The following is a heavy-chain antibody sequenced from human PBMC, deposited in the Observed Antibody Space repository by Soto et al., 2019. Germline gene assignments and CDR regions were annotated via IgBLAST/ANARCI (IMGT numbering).Heavy chain of an antibody. CDR3: ATGGVGSTSNAFDI. CDR2: ISYDGSNK. Sequence: QVQLVESGGGVVQPGRYLRLSCAASGFTFRSYGMHWVRQAPAKGLEWVAVISYDGSNKYYEDSVKGRFTISRDNSKNTLYLQMKSLRAEDTGVYYCATGGVGSTSNAFDIWGQGTMVTVSS. CDR1: GFTFRSYG. D-gene: IGHD1-26*01. V-gene: IGHV3-30*03. J-gene: IGHJ3*02.